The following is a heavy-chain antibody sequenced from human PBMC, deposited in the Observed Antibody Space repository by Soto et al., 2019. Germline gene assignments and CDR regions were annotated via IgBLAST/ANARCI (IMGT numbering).Heavy chain of an antibody. CDR1: GFTFSNAW. CDR3: TTPTDQDKTYYYYYGMDV. V-gene: IGHV3-15*01. CDR2: IKSKTDGGTT. D-gene: IGHD2-15*01. Sequence: EVQLVESGGGLVKPGGSLRLSCAASGFTFSNAWMSWVRQAPGKGLEWVGRIKSKTDGGTTDYAAPVKGRLTISRDDSKNTLYLQMNSLKTEDTAVYYCTTPTDQDKTYYYYYGMDVWGQGTTVTVSS. J-gene: IGHJ6*02.